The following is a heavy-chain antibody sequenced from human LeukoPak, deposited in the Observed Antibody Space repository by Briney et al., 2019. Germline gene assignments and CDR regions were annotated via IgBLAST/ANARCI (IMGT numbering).Heavy chain of an antibody. J-gene: IGHJ5*02. D-gene: IGHD3-10*01. CDR1: GGSISSYY. CDR2: IYYSGST. V-gene: IGHV4-59*12. Sequence: PSETLSLTCTVSGGSISSYYWSWIRQPPGKGLEWIGYIYYSGSTYYNPSLKSRVTISVDRSKNQFSLKLSSVTAADTAVYYCARGEGFGYNWFDPWGQGTLVTVSS. CDR3: ARGEGFGYNWFDP.